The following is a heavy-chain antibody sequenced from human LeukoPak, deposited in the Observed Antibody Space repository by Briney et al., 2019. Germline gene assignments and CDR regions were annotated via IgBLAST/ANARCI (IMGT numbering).Heavy chain of an antibody. V-gene: IGHV3-23*01. CDR3: SKWGDYDVLTGYYDSDF. D-gene: IGHD3-9*01. CDR2: IVGSGGST. Sequence: PGASLRLSCAASGFTFSNYAMSWVRQAPGKGLEWVSAIVGSGGSTYYADSVTGRFSISRENSKTTLFLQINSLRVEDTALYYCSKWGDYDVLTGYYDSDFWGQGTLVTVSS. CDR1: GFTFSNYA. J-gene: IGHJ4*02.